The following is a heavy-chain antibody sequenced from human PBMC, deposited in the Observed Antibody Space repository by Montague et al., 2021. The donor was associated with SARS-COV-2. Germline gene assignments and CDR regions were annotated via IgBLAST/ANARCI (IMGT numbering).Heavy chain of an antibody. V-gene: IGHV4-4*07. D-gene: IGHD6-6*01. J-gene: IGHJ4*02. CDR3: ARTPTRPLSLDS. CDR2: VTTSGTT. Sequence: SETLSLTCALSGGSITGFSWSWVRQPAGKGLEWIGRVTTSGTTNYSPSLRSRVTMSVDTPKNQFSLDLNSVTAADTAIYYCARTPTRPLSLDSWGQGTLVTVSS. CDR1: GGSITGFS.